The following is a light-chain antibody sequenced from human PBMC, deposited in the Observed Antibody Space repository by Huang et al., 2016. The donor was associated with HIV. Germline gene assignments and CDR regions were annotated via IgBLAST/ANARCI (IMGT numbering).Light chain of an antibody. V-gene: IGKV3-11*01. CDR1: QSVSRF. CDR3: QQRSSWPRVT. J-gene: IGKJ4*01. CDR2: DAS. Sequence: DIVLTQSPATLSLSPGERATLSCRASQSVSRFLAWYQQKAGQAPRRLIYDASNRAIDIPARFSGSGSGTEFTLTISSLEPEDFAVYYCQQRSSWPRVTFGGGTKVELK.